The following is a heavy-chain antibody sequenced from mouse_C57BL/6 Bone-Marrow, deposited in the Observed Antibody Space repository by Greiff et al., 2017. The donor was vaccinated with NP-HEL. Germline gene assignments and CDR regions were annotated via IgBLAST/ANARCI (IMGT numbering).Heavy chain of an antibody. CDR2: ISYDGSN. CDR3: ARSTVAYAMDY. CDR1: GYSITSGYY. V-gene: IGHV3-6*01. J-gene: IGHJ4*01. Sequence: EVQLVESGPGLVKPSQSLSLTCSVTGYSITSGYYWNWIRQFPGNKLEWMGYISYDGSNNYNPSLKNRISITRDTSKNQFFLKLNSVTTEDTATYYCARSTVAYAMDYWGQGTSVTVSS. D-gene: IGHD1-1*01.